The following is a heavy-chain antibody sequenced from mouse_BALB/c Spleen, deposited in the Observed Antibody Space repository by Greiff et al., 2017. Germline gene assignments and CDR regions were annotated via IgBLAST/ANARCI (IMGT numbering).Heavy chain of an antibody. V-gene: IGHV5-6*01. D-gene: IGHD2-14*01. Sequence: EVKVVESGGDLVKPGGSLKLSCAASGFTFSSYGMSWVRQTPDKRLEWVATISSGGSYTYYPDSVKGRFTISRDNAKNTLYLQMSSLKSEDTAMYYCARQGDYKDDVWFAYWGQGTLVTVSA. CDR3: ARQGDYKDDVWFAY. J-gene: IGHJ3*01. CDR1: GFTFSSYG. CDR2: ISSGGSYT.